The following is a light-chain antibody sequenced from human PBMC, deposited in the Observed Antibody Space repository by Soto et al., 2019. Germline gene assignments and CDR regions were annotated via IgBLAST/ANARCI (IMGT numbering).Light chain of an antibody. Sequence: DIQMTQSPSTLSASVGDRVTITCRASQSINRGLVWYQQKPGKAPKALIFDASILASGVPSRFSGSGSGTAFTLTISSLQPDDFATYDCQQYNNYFTWTFGQGTKVDIK. V-gene: IGKV1-5*01. CDR1: QSINRG. CDR2: DAS. CDR3: QQYNNYFTWT. J-gene: IGKJ1*01.